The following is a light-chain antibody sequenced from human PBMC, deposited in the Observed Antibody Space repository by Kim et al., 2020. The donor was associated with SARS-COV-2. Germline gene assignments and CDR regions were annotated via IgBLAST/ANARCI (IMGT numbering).Light chain of an antibody. V-gene: IGLV3-1*01. Sequence: SPGQTASITCAGDKLGDKYACWYQQKPGQSPVLVIYQDNKRPSGIPERFSGSNSGNTATLTISGTQAMDEADYYCQAWDSSILYVFGTGTKVTVL. CDR2: QDN. J-gene: IGLJ1*01. CDR1: KLGDKY. CDR3: QAWDSSILYV.